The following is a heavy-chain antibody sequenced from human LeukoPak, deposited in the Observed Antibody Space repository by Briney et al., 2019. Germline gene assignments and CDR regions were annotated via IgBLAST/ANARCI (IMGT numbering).Heavy chain of an antibody. CDR1: GFTFNNYG. CDR2: IWYDGTNK. V-gene: IGHV3-33*01. CDR3: ARDYDILTGYSRFDY. J-gene: IGHJ4*02. D-gene: IGHD3-9*01. Sequence: GGSLRLSCAASGFTFNNYGMHWVRQAPGKGLEWVALIWYDGTNKYYGDSVKGRFTISRDNSKNTLYLQMNSLRAEDTAVYYCARDYDILTGYSRFDYWGQGTLVTVSS.